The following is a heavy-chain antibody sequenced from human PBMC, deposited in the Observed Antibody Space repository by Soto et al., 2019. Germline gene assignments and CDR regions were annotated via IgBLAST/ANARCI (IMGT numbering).Heavy chain of an antibody. CDR1: GDSVSSNSAG. J-gene: IGHJ6*03. CDR3: ARGSWDDVSGHYYMDV. CDR2: TYYKSKWYY. V-gene: IGHV6-1*01. D-gene: IGHD1-1*01. Sequence: QVQLQQSSPGLVKPSQALSLTCDISGDSVSSNSAGWHWIRQTPSRGLEWLGRTYYKSKWYYTYAASVKRRITVSPDTSKNQFSLQLTSVTPEDTAVYYCARGSWDDVSGHYYMDVWDKGTTVTVSS.